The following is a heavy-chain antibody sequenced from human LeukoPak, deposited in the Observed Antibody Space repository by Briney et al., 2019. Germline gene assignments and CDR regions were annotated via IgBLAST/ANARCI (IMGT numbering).Heavy chain of an antibody. Sequence: GASVKVSCKASGGTFSSYAISWVRQAPGQGLEWMGGIIPIFGTANYAQKFQGRVTITADKSTSTAYMELSSLRSEDTAVYYCARTFPGQLWITGYYYMDVWGKGTTVTVSS. D-gene: IGHD6-6*01. V-gene: IGHV1-69*06. J-gene: IGHJ6*03. CDR2: IIPIFGTA. CDR3: ARTFPGQLWITGYYYMDV. CDR1: GGTFSSYA.